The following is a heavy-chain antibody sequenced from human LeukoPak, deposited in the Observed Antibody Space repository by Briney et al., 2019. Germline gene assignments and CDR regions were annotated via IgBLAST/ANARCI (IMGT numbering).Heavy chain of an antibody. V-gene: IGHV3-23*01. CDR3: AKDPSPRVLWSVFFDY. D-gene: IGHD3/OR15-3a*01. Sequence: QTGGSLRLSCVASGFTFSGYAMSWVRQAPGKGLEWVSTISGIDATTYYTDSVKGRFTISRDNSRNTLYLQINSLRAEDTAVYYCAKDPSPRVLWSVFFDYWGQGTLVTVSS. CDR1: GFTFSGYA. CDR2: ISGIDATT. J-gene: IGHJ4*02.